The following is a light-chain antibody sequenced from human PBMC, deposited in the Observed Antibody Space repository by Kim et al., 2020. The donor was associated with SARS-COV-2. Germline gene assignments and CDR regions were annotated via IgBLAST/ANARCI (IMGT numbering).Light chain of an antibody. J-gene: IGLJ1*01. CDR3: SSHTSSHTYV. V-gene: IGLV2-14*03. CDR2: EVS. CDR1: GSDVGASDH. Sequence: QSALTQPASVSGSPGQSITVSCTGTGSDVGASDHVSWYQQHPGRVPKLIIYEVSSRPSGVSNRFSGSKSGNSASLTISGLQAEDEADYYCSSHTSSHTYVFGSGTKVTVL.